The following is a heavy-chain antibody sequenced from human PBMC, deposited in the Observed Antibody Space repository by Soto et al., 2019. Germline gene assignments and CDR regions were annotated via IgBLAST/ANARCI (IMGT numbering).Heavy chain of an antibody. CDR2: ISGTGRTI. Sequence: QVQLVESGGGLVKPGGSLRLSCAASGFSFGDYYMSWIRQAPGRGLEWISYISGTGRTIDYANSVKGRFTISRDNADKSLYLQMNSLGAEDTAIYYCAISPSDHDSFDLWGQGTLVTVSS. CDR1: GFSFGDYY. J-gene: IGHJ5*02. V-gene: IGHV3-11*01. CDR3: AISPSDHDSFDL. D-gene: IGHD5-12*01.